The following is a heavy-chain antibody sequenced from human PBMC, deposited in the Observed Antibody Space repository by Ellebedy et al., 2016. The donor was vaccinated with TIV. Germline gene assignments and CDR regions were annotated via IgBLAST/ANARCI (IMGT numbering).Heavy chain of an antibody. Sequence: GGSLRLSXAASGFTFSSYAMSWVRQAPGKGLEWVSAISGSGGSTYYADSVKGRFTISRDNSKNTLYLQMNSLRAEDTAVYYCAKARYSSSRGDYWGQGTLVTVSS. J-gene: IGHJ4*02. V-gene: IGHV3-23*01. D-gene: IGHD6-13*01. CDR3: AKARYSSSRGDY. CDR1: GFTFSSYA. CDR2: ISGSGGST.